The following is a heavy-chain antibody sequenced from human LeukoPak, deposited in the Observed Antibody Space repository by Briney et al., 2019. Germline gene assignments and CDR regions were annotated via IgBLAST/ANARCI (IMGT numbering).Heavy chain of an antibody. CDR1: DGSVSGSNKN. CDR2: FFSTGRT. V-gene: IGHV4-39*01. CDR3: ASIPGSSTSRYHFDN. J-gene: IGHJ4*02. D-gene: IGHD1-14*01. Sequence: SETLSLTCNVSDGSVSGSNKNWDWIRQSPGMSLEWVGTFFSTGRTSQNPDPSLKGRVTLSVDTSRNQFSLQLRSLTAADTAISYCASIPGSSTSRYHFDNWGQGTLVTVSS.